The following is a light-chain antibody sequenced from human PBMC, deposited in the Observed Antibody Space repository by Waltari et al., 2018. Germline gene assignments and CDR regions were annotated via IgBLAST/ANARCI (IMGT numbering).Light chain of an antibody. CDR2: DAS. CDR1: QTVITY. CDR3: RQRYYWPPWT. Sequence: EIVLTQSPATLSLSPGERATLSCRASQTVITYLSWYQQKPGQAPRLLISDASNRVPGIPARFSGSGSGTDFTLTISSLEPEDFAVYYCRQRYYWPPWTFGQGTKVELK. J-gene: IGKJ1*01. V-gene: IGKV3-11*01.